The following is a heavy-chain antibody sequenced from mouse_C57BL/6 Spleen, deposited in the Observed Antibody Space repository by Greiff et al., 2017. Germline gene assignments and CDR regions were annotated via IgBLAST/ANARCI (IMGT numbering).Heavy chain of an antibody. CDR1: GYTFTSYW. D-gene: IGHD1-1*01. CDR2: IYHGSGST. CDR3: ARSHGSIHWYFDV. J-gene: IGHJ1*03. V-gene: IGHV1-55*01. Sequence: QVQLQQPGAELVKPGASVKMSCKASGYTFTSYWLTWVQQRPGQGLEWIGDIYHGSGSTNYNEKLKSKATLTVDTSSSKAYMQLSSLTSEDSAVYYCARSHGSIHWYFDVWGTGTTVTVSS.